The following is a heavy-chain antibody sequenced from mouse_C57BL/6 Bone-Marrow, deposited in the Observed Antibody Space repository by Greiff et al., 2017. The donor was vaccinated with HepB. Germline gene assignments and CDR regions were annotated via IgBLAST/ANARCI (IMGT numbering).Heavy chain of an antibody. D-gene: IGHD3-2*02. V-gene: IGHV1-69*01. CDR2: IDPSDSYT. CDR3: AREKVRQLRLEGAMDY. Sequence: QVQLQQPGAELVMPWASVKLSCKASGYTFTSYWMHWVKQRPGQGLEWIGEIDPSDSYTNYNQKFKGKSTLTVDKSSSTAYMQLSSLTSEDSAVYYCAREKVRQLRLEGAMDYWGQGTSVTVSS. CDR1: GYTFTSYW. J-gene: IGHJ4*01.